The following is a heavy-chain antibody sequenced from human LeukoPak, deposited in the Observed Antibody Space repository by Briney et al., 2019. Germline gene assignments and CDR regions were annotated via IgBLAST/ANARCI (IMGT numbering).Heavy chain of an antibody. D-gene: IGHD1-20*01. V-gene: IGHV4-59*12. CDR1: GGSISSYY. J-gene: IGHJ4*02. CDR2: IYYTGST. Sequence: SETLSLTCTVSGGSISSYYWSWIRQPPGKGLEWIGYIYYTGSTSYNPSLKSRVTMSLDTSKSQYSLRLSSVTAADTAVYYCARGLYDWNHFFDYWGQGTLVTVSS. CDR3: ARGLYDWNHFFDY.